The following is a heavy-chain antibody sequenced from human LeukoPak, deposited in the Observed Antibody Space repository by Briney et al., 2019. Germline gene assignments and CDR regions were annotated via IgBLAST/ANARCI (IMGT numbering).Heavy chain of an antibody. D-gene: IGHD3-10*01. J-gene: IGHJ4*02. CDR2: TTATGSTT. CDR3: ARRTIITPGGFDY. CDR1: GFSLSDYY. V-gene: IGHV3-11*01. Sequence: PGGSLRLSCAVSGFSLSDYYMTWIRQVPGKGLEWISYTTATGSTTYYADSLKGRLTISRDTAKSFVYLQMNSLRVDDTAVYYCARRTIITPGGFDYWGQGTLVTVSS.